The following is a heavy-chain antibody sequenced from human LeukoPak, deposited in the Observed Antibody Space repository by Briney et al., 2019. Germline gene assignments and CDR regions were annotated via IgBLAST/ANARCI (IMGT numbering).Heavy chain of an antibody. V-gene: IGHV5-10-1*01. J-gene: IGHJ6*02. CDR3: ARRGSRSSGVYYGLDV. CDR1: GYTFTSYW. Sequence: GESLKISCEGSGYTFTSYWITWVRQMPGKGLEWLGRIDPSGSYTDYSPSFQGHVTISADKSSSTAYVQWTSLKASDSAMYYCARRGSRSSGVYYGLDVWGQGTTVTVSS. CDR2: IDPSGSYT. D-gene: IGHD6-6*01.